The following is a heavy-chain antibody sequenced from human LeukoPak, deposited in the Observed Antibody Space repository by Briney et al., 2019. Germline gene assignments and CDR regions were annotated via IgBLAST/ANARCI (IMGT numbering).Heavy chain of an antibody. CDR1: GASISSSTYY. Sequence: SETLSLTCTVSGASISSSTYYWGWIRQPPGKGLEWIGSIYYSGSTYYNPSLKSRVTISVDTSKNQFSLKLSSVTAADTAVYYCARGIVSYPFDYWGQGTLVTASS. J-gene: IGHJ4*02. D-gene: IGHD1-26*01. V-gene: IGHV4-39*01. CDR2: IYYSGST. CDR3: ARGIVSYPFDY.